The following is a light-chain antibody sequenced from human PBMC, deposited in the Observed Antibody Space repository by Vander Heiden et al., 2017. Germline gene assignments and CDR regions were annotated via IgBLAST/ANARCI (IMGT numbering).Light chain of an antibody. V-gene: IGLV3-21*04. J-gene: IGLJ3*02. Sequence: SYVLAPPPSVSVAPGQTAMITCGGNSIGTKSVHGYQQKPGQAPVLVIYYDYDRPAGIPERFSGSNSGNTATLTISRVEAGDEADYYCQVWDNTSDHWVCGGGTKLAVL. CDR3: QVWDNTSDHWV. CDR1: SIGTKS. CDR2: YDY.